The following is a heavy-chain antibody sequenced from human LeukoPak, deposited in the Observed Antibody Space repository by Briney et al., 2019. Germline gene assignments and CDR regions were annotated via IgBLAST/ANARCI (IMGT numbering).Heavy chain of an antibody. CDR2: ISGSGGST. V-gene: IGHV3-23*01. D-gene: IGHD6-13*01. CDR3: AKDDHIPGIAAAD. J-gene: IGHJ4*02. CDR1: GFTFSSYA. Sequence: GGSLRLSCAASGFTFSSYAMSWVRQAPGKGLEWVSAISGSGGSTYYADSVKGRFTISRGNSKNTLYLQMNSLRAEDTAVYYCAKDDHIPGIAAADWGQGTLVTVSS.